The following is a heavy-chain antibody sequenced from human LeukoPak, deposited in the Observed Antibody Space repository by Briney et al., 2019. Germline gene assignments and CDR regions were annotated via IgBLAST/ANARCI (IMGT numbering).Heavy chain of an antibody. CDR1: GFTFSSYA. Sequence: GGSLRLSCAASGFTFSSYAVSWVRQAPGKGLEWVSSISGSGGSTYYGDSVKGRFTISRDNSKNTLYLQKNSLRAEDTGVYYCAKDCDAATCWYFDLWGRGTLVTVSS. CDR2: ISGSGGST. CDR3: AKDCDAATCWYFDL. J-gene: IGHJ2*01. D-gene: IGHD2-21*01. V-gene: IGHV3-23*01.